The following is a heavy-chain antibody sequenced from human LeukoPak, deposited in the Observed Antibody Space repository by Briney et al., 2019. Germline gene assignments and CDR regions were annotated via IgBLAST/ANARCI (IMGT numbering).Heavy chain of an antibody. V-gene: IGHV3-23*01. J-gene: IGHJ4*02. CDR1: GFTFSSYA. D-gene: IGHD5-12*01. CDR2: ISGYGGTT. CDR3: AKDPPDLVATWFDY. Sequence: GGSLRLSCAASGFTFSSYAMSWVRQAPGKGLEWVSGISGYGGTTYHADSVEGRFTISRDNSKNTLYLQMNSLRAEDTAVYYCAKDPPDLVATWFDYWGQGTLVTVSS.